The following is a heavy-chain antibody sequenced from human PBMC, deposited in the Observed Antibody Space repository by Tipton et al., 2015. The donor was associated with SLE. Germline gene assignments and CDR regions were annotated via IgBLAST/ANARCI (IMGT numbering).Heavy chain of an antibody. CDR3: AGLYGMDV. D-gene: IGHD3-16*01. Sequence: SLRLSCVPSGFSFDDYAMHWVRQVPGKGLEWVSGISWNSGTVDYADSVKGRFTVSRDNAKNSLYLQMNSLRAEDSAVYYCAGLYGMDVWGQGTTVTVSS. J-gene: IGHJ6*02. CDR2: ISWNSGTV. V-gene: IGHV3-9*01. CDR1: GFSFDDYA.